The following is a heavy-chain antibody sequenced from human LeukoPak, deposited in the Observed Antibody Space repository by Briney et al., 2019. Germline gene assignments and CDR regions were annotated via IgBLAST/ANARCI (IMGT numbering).Heavy chain of an antibody. CDR2: ISSSSSYI. CDR3: ATGYCSGGSCYFDY. Sequence: GGSLRLSCAASGFTFSSYSMNWVRQAPGKGLEWVSSISSSSSYIYYADSVKGRFTISRDNAKNSLYLQMNSPRAEDTAVYYCATGYCSGGSCYFDYWGQGTLVTVSS. D-gene: IGHD2-15*01. CDR1: GFTFSSYS. J-gene: IGHJ4*02. V-gene: IGHV3-21*01.